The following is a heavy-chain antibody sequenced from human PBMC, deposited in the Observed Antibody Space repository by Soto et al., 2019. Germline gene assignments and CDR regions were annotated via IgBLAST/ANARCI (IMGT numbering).Heavy chain of an antibody. CDR3: ARTRNGGVADSFDS. Sequence: PVGSLRLSCAASGFTFSRHAIHWVRLTPGRGLEWVLAISRDGSYIYYTDSVKGRFTVSRDNSKNTVFVQMNRLIPDDTALYFCARTRNGGVADSFDSWGQGTRVTVPS. V-gene: IGHV3-30*04. J-gene: IGHJ5*01. CDR2: ISRDGSYI. D-gene: IGHD3-3*01. CDR1: GFTFSRHA.